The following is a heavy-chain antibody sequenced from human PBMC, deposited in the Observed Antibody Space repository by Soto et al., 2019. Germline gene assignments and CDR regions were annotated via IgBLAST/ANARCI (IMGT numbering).Heavy chain of an antibody. J-gene: IGHJ4*02. V-gene: IGHV1-18*01. CDR1: GYTFTSYG. D-gene: IGHD5-12*01. CDR2: ISAYNGNT. CDR3: ARGAPLASRLRLRGYYFDY. Sequence: ASVKVSCKASGYTFTSYGISWVRQAPGQGLEWMGWISAYNGNTNYAQKLQGRVTMTTDTSTSTAYMELRSLRSDDTAVYYCARGAPLASRLRLRGYYFDYWGQGTLVTVSS.